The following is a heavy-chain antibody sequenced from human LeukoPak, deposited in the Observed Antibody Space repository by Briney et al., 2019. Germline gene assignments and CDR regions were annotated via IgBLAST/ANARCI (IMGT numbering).Heavy chain of an antibody. CDR1: GFTFSSYS. V-gene: IGHV3-21*01. Sequence: KPGGSLRLSCAASGFTFSSYSMNWVRQAPGKGLEWVSSISSSSSYIYYADSVKGRFTISRDNAKNSLYLQMNNLRAEDTAVYYCARDGAHYNHYFDYWGQGTLVTVSS. D-gene: IGHD1-1*01. J-gene: IGHJ4*02. CDR3: ARDGAHYNHYFDY. CDR2: ISSSSSYI.